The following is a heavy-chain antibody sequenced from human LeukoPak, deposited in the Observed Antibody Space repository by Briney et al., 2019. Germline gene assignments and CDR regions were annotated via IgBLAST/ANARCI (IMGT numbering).Heavy chain of an antibody. CDR1: GGTFSSYA. CDR3: ARGGGFGELFGYY. J-gene: IGHJ4*02. CDR2: IIPIFGTA. V-gene: IGHV1-69*05. Sequence: SVKVSCKASGGTFSSYAISWVRQAPGQGLEWMGGIIPIFGTANYAQKFQGRVTITTDESTRTAYMELSSLRSEDTAVYYCARGGGFGELFGYYWGQGTLVTVSS. D-gene: IGHD3-10*01.